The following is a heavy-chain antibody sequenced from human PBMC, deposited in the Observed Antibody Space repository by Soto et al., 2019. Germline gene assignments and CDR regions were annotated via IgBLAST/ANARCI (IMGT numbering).Heavy chain of an antibody. V-gene: IGHV4-59*01. Sequence: SATLSLTCTVSGGSISSYYWSWIRPPPGKGLEWIGYIYYSGSTNYNPSLKSRVTISVDTSKNQFSLKLSSVTAADTAVYYCARVAGDYRYYYYGMDVWGQGTTVTVSS. CDR1: GGSISSYY. J-gene: IGHJ6*02. CDR3: ARVAGDYRYYYYGMDV. D-gene: IGHD4-17*01. CDR2: IYYSGST.